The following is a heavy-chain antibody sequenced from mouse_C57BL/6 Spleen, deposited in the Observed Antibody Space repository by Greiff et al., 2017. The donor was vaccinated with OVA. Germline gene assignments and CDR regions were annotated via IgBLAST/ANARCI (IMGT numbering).Heavy chain of an antibody. CDR3: ARDRTTVVATSGYFDV. CDR2: ISDGGSYT. V-gene: IGHV5-4*01. Sequence: EVKVVESGGGLVKPGGSLKLSCAASGFTFSSYAMSWVRQTPEKRLEWVATISDGGSYTYYPDNVKGRFTISRDNAKNNLYLQMSHLKSEDTAMYYCARDRTTVVATSGYFDVWGTGTTVTVSS. J-gene: IGHJ1*03. CDR1: GFTFSSYA. D-gene: IGHD1-1*01.